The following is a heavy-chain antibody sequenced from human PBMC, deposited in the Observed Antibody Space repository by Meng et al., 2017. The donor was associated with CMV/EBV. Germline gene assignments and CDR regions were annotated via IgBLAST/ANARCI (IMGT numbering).Heavy chain of an antibody. J-gene: IGHJ4*02. CDR1: GGSISSSSYY. CDR3: ARNPLKAHLGWELTNFDY. V-gene: IGHV4-39*07. CDR2: IYYSGST. Sequence: GSLRLSCTVSGGSISSSSYYRGWIRQPPGKGLEWIGSIYYSGSTYYNPSLKSRVTISVDTSKNQFSLKLSSVTAADTAVYYCARNPLKAHLGWELTNFDYWGQGTLVTVSS. D-gene: IGHD1-26*01.